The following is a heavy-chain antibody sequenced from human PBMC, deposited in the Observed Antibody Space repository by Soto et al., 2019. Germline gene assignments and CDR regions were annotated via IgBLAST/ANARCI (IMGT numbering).Heavy chain of an antibody. Sequence: GSGPTLVNPTETLTLTCTVSGFSLSNARMGVSWIRQPPGKALEWLAHIFSNDEKSYSTSLKSRLTISKDTSKSQVVLTMTNMDPVDTATYYCARTRLLSSGELKAPYFDYWGQGTLVTVS. CDR1: GFSLSNARMG. CDR3: ARTRLLSSGELKAPYFDY. D-gene: IGHD3-10*01. V-gene: IGHV2-26*01. CDR2: IFSNDEK. J-gene: IGHJ4*02.